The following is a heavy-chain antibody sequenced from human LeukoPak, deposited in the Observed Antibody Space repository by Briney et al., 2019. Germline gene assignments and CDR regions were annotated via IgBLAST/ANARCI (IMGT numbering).Heavy chain of an antibody. CDR3: ARLESAAAGRPIDY. CDR1: GDSISTSNSY. V-gene: IGHV4-39*07. Sequence: PSETLSLTCAVSGDSISTSNSYWGWIRRPPGKGLEWVGSIYYSGNTYYNPSLKSRVTISVDTSKNQFSLKLSSVTAADTAVYYCARLESAAAGRPIDYWGQGTLVTVSS. D-gene: IGHD6-13*01. CDR2: IYYSGNT. J-gene: IGHJ4*02.